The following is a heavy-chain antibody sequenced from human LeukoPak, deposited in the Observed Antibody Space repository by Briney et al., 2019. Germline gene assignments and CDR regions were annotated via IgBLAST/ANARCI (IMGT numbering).Heavy chain of an antibody. CDR2: INPNSGGT. Sequence: ASVKVSCKASGYTFTVYYMHWVRQAPGQGLEWMGWINPNSGGTNYAQKFQGRVTMTRDTSISTAYMELSSLRSEDTAVYYCARELGYYYGMDVWGQGTTVTVSS. D-gene: IGHD6-6*01. CDR1: GYTFTVYY. J-gene: IGHJ6*02. CDR3: ARELGYYYGMDV. V-gene: IGHV1-2*02.